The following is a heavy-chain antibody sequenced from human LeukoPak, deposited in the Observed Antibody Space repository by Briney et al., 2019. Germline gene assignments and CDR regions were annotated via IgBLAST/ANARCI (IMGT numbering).Heavy chain of an antibody. CDR1: GGSFSGYY. CDR3: ARHLPDYDFWSGYYSPLDY. V-gene: IGHV4-34*01. Sequence: PSETLSLTCAVYGGSFSGYYWSWIRQPPGKGLEWIGEINHSGSTYYNPSLKSRVTISVDTSKNQFSLKLSSVTAADTAVYYCARHLPDYDFWSGYYSPLDYWGQGTLVTVSS. D-gene: IGHD3-3*01. J-gene: IGHJ4*02. CDR2: INHSGST.